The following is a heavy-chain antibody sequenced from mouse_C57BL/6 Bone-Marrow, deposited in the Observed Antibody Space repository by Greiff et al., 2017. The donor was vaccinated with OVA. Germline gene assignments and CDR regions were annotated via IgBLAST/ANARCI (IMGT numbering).Heavy chain of an antibody. J-gene: IGHJ3*01. V-gene: IGHV1-64*01. D-gene: IGHD2-4*01. CDR1: GYTFPSSW. Sequence: QVQLQQPGAELVKPGASVKLSCKASGYTFPSSWMPWVRRRPGQGLEWIGMIHPNSGSTNYNEKFKSKATLTVDKSSSTAYMQLSSLTSEDSAVYYCARWGDYDYARWFAYWGQGTLVTVSA. CDR3: ARWGDYDYARWFAY. CDR2: IHPNSGST.